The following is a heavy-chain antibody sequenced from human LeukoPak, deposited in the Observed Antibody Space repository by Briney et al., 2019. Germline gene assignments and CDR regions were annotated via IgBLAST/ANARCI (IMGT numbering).Heavy chain of an antibody. D-gene: IGHD5-24*01. CDR2: VSDTGGDT. V-gene: IGHV3-23*01. CDR3: AKRSLYNGMPYFDC. CDR1: GFSFSTYG. J-gene: IGHJ4*02. Sequence: PGGSLRLSCAASGFSFSTYGMIWVRQAPGKGLEWVSSVSDTGGDTYYADSVKGRFTVSRDNSKNTLFLQMNSLRADDTAMYYCAKRSLYNGMPYFDCWGQGTLVTVSS.